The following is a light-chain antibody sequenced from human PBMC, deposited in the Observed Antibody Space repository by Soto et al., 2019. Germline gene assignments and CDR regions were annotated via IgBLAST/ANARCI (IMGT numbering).Light chain of an antibody. CDR3: SSYTSSSLYV. CDR2: DVS. J-gene: IGLJ1*01. V-gene: IGLV2-14*01. Sequence: QSALTQPASVSGSPGQSITISCTGTSSDVGGSNYVSWYQQLPGKAPKLMIYDVSDRPSGVSNRFSGSKSGNTASLTVSGLRAEDEADYYCSSYTSSSLYVFGTGTKVTVL. CDR1: SSDVGGSNY.